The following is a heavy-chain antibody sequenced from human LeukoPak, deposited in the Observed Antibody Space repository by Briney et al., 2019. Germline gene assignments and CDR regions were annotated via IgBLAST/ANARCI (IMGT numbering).Heavy chain of an antibody. Sequence: ASVKVSCKASGGTFSSYAISWVRQAPGQGLEWMGGIIPIFGTANYAQKFQGRVTITADESTSTAYMELSSLRSEDTAVYYCARDGYGDSSADVWGQGTTVTVSS. CDR3: ARDGYGDSSADV. CDR2: IIPIFGTA. D-gene: IGHD4-17*01. CDR1: GGTFSSYA. V-gene: IGHV1-69*13. J-gene: IGHJ6*02.